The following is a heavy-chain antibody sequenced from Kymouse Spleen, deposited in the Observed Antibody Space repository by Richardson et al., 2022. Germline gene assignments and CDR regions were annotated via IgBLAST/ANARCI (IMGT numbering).Heavy chain of an antibody. D-gene: IGHD7-27*02. Sequence: QVQLQQWGAGLLKPSETLSLTCAVYGGSFSGYYWSWIRQPPGKGLEWIGEINHSGSTNYNPSLKSRVTISVDTSKNQFSLKLSSVTAADTAVYYCARRGTGDPLFDYWGQGTLVTVSS. CDR2: INHSGST. CDR1: GGSFSGYY. V-gene: IGHV4-34*01. J-gene: IGHJ4*02. CDR3: ARRGTGDPLFDY.